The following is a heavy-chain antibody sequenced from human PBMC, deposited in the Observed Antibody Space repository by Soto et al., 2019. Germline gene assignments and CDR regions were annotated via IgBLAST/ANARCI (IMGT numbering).Heavy chain of an antibody. Sequence: SETLSLTCTVSGGSISSGIYYWSWIRQDPGTGLEWIGHIYYSGSTYYNPSLKSRVSISVDTSKNQFSLKLTSVTAADTAVYYCARVARGRVVGATPPCFDYWGQGTLVTVSS. J-gene: IGHJ4*02. CDR3: ARVARGRVVGATPPCFDY. D-gene: IGHD1-26*01. CDR2: IYYSGST. V-gene: IGHV4-31*03. CDR1: GGSISSGIYY.